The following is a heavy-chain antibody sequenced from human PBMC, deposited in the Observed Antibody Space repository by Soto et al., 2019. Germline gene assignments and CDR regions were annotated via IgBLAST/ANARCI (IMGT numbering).Heavy chain of an antibody. CDR2: IKSKTDGGTT. Sequence: PGETLRLSCAVSGFPFTDAWMSWVRQAPGKGLEWVGRIKSKTDGGTTDYAAPVKGRFTISRDDSKNTLYLQMNSLKTEDTAVYYCTTARGTYGAEYFQHWGQGTLVIVSS. CDR1: GFPFTDAW. D-gene: IGHD4-17*01. J-gene: IGHJ1*01. V-gene: IGHV3-15*01. CDR3: TTARGTYGAEYFQH.